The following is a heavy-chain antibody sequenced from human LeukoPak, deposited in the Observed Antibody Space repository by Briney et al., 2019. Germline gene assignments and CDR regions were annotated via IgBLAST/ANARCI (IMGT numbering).Heavy chain of an antibody. Sequence: AGGSLRLSCAASGFTFSSYAMSWVRQAPGKGLEWVSAISGSGGSTYYADSVKGRFTISRDNSKNTLYLQMNSLRAEDTAVYYCAKVLQKNTMIVVGNFDYWGQGTLVTVSS. J-gene: IGHJ4*02. D-gene: IGHD3-22*01. V-gene: IGHV3-23*01. CDR2: ISGSGGST. CDR1: GFTFSSYA. CDR3: AKVLQKNTMIVVGNFDY.